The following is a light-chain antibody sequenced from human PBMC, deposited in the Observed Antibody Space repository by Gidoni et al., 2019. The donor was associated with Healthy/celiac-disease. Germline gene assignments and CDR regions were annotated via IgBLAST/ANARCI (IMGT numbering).Light chain of an antibody. Sequence: EIVMTQSPATLSVSPGESATLSCSASQSVSSNLAWYQQKPGQAPRRLIYGASTRATGIPARFSGSGSGTEFTLTIGSLQSEDFAVYYCQQYNNWPFTFGPGTKVDIK. CDR1: QSVSSN. V-gene: IGKV3-15*01. CDR2: GAS. J-gene: IGKJ3*01. CDR3: QQYNNWPFT.